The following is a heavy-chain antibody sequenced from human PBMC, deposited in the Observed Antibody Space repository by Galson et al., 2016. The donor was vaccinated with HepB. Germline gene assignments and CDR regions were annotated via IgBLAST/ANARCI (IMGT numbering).Heavy chain of an antibody. CDR2: IKSKKDGVTT. V-gene: IGHV3-15*01. D-gene: IGHD4-11*01. J-gene: IGHJ6*02. CDR1: GFTFSNAW. CDR3: ITIGTVTTWYYYGMDV. Sequence: SLRLSCAASGFTFSNAWMSWVRQAPGRGLEWVGRIKSKKDGVTTDYATPVKDRFTISRDDSKNTLYLQMNSLKTEDTAVDYCITIGTVTTWYYYGMDVWGQGTTVTVSS.